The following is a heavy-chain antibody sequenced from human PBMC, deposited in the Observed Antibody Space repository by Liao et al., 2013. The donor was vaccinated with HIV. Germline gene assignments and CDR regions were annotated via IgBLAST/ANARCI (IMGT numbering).Heavy chain of an antibody. CDR3: AREYDFWSGNYYYMDV. CDR2: IHPSGST. D-gene: IGHD3-3*01. CDR1: GGSIRSYY. J-gene: IGHJ6*03. V-gene: IGHV4-4*07. Sequence: QVQLQESGPGLVKPSETLSLTCTVSGGSIRSYYWSWIRQLAGKGLEWIGRIHPSGSTNYNPSLKSRVSMSVDTSKNQFSLKLRSVTAADTAVYYCAREYDFWSGNYYYMDVWGKGTTVTVSS.